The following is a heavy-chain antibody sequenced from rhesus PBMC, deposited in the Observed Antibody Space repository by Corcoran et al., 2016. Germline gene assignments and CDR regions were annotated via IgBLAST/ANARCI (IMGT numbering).Heavy chain of an antibody. CDR3: ARVIAVAGLSYYFDY. V-gene: IGHV4S10*01. J-gene: IGHJ4*01. Sequence: QVQLQESGPGVVKPSETLSLTCAVSGGSISDSYRWSWIRQPPGKGLEWIGYIYGSSTCTNYTPSLKSRCSISKDTSKNQFSLKLSSVTAADTAVYYCARVIAVAGLSYYFDYWGQGVLVTVSS. CDR2: IYGSSTCT. D-gene: IGHD6-37*01. CDR1: GGSISDSYR.